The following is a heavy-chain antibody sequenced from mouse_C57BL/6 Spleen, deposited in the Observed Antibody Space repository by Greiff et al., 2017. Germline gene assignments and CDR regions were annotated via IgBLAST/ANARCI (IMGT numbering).Heavy chain of an antibody. CDR1: GYTFTSYW. V-gene: IGHV1-55*01. D-gene: IGHD1-1*01. Sequence: VQLQQPGAELVKPGASVKMSCKASGYTFTSYWITWVKQRPGQGLEWIGDIYPGSGSTNYNEKFKSKATLTVDTSSTTAYMQLSSLTSEDTAIYYCAREANYYGSSSYAMDYWGPGTSVTVSS. J-gene: IGHJ4*01. CDR3: AREANYYGSSSYAMDY. CDR2: IYPGSGST.